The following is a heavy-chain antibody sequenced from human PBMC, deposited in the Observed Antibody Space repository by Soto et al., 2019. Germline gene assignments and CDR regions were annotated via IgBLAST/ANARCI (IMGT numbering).Heavy chain of an antibody. D-gene: IGHD3-22*01. CDR1: GYTFTSYA. CDR3: ARGPPVVYYDSSGYVDY. CDR2: INAGNGNK. J-gene: IGHJ4*02. Sequence: QVQLVQSGAEVKKPGASVKVSCKASGYTFTSYAMHWVRQAPGQRLEWMGWINAGNGNKKYLQKFQGRVTITRDTSASTAYMELSSLRSEDTAVYYCARGPPVVYYDSSGYVDYWGQGTLVTVSS. V-gene: IGHV1-3*01.